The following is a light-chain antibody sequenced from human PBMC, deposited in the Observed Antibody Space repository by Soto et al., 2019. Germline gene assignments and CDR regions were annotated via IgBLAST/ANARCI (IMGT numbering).Light chain of an antibody. CDR1: QSVATN. CDR3: QQYNNWPQT. V-gene: IGKV3-15*01. CDR2: GAS. J-gene: IGKJ1*01. Sequence: EAVLTQSPATLSVSPGERATLSCRASQSVATNLAWYQQRPGQAPRLLIYGASKRAIGLPARFSGSGSGTEFTLTITSLQSEDFAVYYYQQYNNWPQTFGQGTKVEIK.